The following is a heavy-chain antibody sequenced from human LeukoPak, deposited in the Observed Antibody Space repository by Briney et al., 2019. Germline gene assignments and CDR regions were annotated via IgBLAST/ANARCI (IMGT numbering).Heavy chain of an antibody. V-gene: IGHV1-18*01. CDR1: GYTFTSYG. CDR2: ISAYNGNT. D-gene: IGHD1/OR15-1a*01. Sequence: GASVKVSCKDSGYTFTSYGLSWVRQAPGQGLEWMGWISAYNGNTNYAQKLQGRVTMTTDTSTGTAYMELRSLRSDDTAVYYCARERTGELEHYDYWGQGTLVTVSS. J-gene: IGHJ4*02. CDR3: ARERTGELEHYDY.